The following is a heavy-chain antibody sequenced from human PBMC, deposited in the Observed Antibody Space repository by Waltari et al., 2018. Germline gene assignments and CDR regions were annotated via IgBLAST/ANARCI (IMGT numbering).Heavy chain of an antibody. D-gene: IGHD1-20*01. CDR3: ARAEYNWNDAVTFDH. V-gene: IGHV4-61*02. J-gene: IGHJ5*02. Sequence: QVQLQESGPGLVKPSETLSLSCSVSGASINSGSYYWTWIRQPAGKGLEWIGHIFSSGGTNYKPSLKSRVTISADTSKSHFSLNLRSVTAADTGLYYCARAEYNWNDAVTFDHWGQGTSVIVS. CDR1: GASINSGSYY. CDR2: IFSSGGT.